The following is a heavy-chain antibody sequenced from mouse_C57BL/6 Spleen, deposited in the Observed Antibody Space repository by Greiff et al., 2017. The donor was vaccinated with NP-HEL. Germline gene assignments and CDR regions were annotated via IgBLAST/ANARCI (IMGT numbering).Heavy chain of an antibody. D-gene: IGHD1-1*01. CDR1: GFTIKDDY. V-gene: IGHV14-4*01. J-gene: IGHJ3*01. CDR3: TREGYCGSSYWFAY. Sequence: EVKLMESGAELVRPGASVKLSCTASGFTIKDDYMHWVQQRPEQGLEWIGWIDPENGDTDYASKFQGKATIAADTSSNTAYLQLSSLTSEDTAVYYCTREGYCGSSYWFAYWGQGTLVTVSA. CDR2: IDPENGDT.